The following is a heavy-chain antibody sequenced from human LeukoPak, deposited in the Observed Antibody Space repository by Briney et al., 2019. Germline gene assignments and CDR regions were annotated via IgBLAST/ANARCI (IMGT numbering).Heavy chain of an antibody. D-gene: IGHD1-26*01. CDR2: ISGSGGST. CDR3: AKDFGIVGATAGTDY. Sequence: GGSLRLSCAVSGFTFSSYAMSWVRQAPGKGLEWVSAISGSGGSTYYADSVKGRFTISRDNSKNTLYLQMNSLRAEDTAVYYCAKDFGIVGATAGTDYWGQGTLVTVSS. V-gene: IGHV3-23*01. J-gene: IGHJ4*02. CDR1: GFTFSSYA.